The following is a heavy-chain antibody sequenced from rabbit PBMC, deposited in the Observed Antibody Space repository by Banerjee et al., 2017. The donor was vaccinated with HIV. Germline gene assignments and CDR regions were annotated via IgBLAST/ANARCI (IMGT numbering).Heavy chain of an antibody. CDR3: ARDLAAVTGWNFGL. D-gene: IGHD7-1*01. CDR2: ITYGGSA. Sequence: QEQLEESGGDLVKPEGSLTLTCTASGFSFSNKYVMCWVRQAPGKGLEWIGYITYGGSAYYASWVKGRFTISRDNAQNTVSLQLNSLTAADTATYFCARDLAAVTGWNFGLWGPGTLVTVS. V-gene: IGHV1S45*01. J-gene: IGHJ4*01. CDR1: GFSFSNKYV.